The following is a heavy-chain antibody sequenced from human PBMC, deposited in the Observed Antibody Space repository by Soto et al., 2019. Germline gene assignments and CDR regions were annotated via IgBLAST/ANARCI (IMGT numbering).Heavy chain of an antibody. Sequence: SVKVSCKNSGYSFTDYHIHGVRQAPGQGLEWLGRINPKRGGTSTAQKFQGWVTMTTDTSISTASKELTRLTSDDTAIYYCARGDSTDCSNGVCSFFYNHDMDVWGQGATVTVSS. D-gene: IGHD2-8*01. CDR3: ARGDSTDCSNGVCSFFYNHDMDV. J-gene: IGHJ6*02. V-gene: IGHV1-2*04. CDR1: GYSFTDYH. CDR2: INPKRGGT.